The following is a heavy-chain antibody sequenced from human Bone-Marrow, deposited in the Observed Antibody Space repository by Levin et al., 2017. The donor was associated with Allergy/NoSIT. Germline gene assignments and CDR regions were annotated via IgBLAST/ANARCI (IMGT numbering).Heavy chain of an antibody. Sequence: SQTLSLTCTVSGGSISSSSYYWGWIRQPPGKGLEWIGSIYYSGSTYYNPSLKSRVTISVDTSKNQFSLKLSSVTAADTAVYYCARSLITYGDYAHFDYWGQGTLVTVSS. J-gene: IGHJ4*02. CDR1: GGSISSSSYY. CDR3: ARSLITYGDYAHFDY. D-gene: IGHD4-17*01. V-gene: IGHV4-39*07. CDR2: IYYSGST.